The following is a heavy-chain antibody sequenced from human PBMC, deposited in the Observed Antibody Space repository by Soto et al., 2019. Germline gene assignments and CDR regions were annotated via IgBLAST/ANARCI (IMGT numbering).Heavy chain of an antibody. J-gene: IGHJ4*02. Sequence: QVQLQESGPGLVKPSETLSLTCTVSGGSISSYYWSWIRQPPGKGLEWIGYIYSSGSTNYNPSLKSRVTMSVNTPKXXFSLKLSSVTAADTAVYYCARRQFGSSWYGGVFDYWGQGTLVTVSS. V-gene: IGHV4-59*01. D-gene: IGHD6-13*01. CDR1: GGSISSYY. CDR3: ARRQFGSSWYGGVFDY. CDR2: IYSSGST.